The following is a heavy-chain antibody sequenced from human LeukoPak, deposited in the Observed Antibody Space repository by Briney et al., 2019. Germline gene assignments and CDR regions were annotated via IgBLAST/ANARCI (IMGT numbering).Heavy chain of an antibody. Sequence: PGRSLRLSCAASGFTFSSYAMHWVRQAPGKGLEWVAVISYDGSNKYYADSVKGRFTISRDNSKNTLYLQMNSLRAEDTAVYYCANRGNYFDYWGQGTLVTVSS. D-gene: IGHD3-16*01. CDR1: GFTFSSYA. J-gene: IGHJ4*02. CDR2: ISYDGSNK. V-gene: IGHV3-30*04. CDR3: ANRGNYFDY.